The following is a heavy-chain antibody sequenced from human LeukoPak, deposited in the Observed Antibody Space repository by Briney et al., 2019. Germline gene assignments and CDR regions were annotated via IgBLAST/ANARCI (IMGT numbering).Heavy chain of an antibody. CDR2: IKQDGSEK. CDR1: GFTFSSHW. J-gene: IGHJ6*03. V-gene: IGHV3-7*01. Sequence: GGSLRLSCVASGFTFSSHWMSWVRQAPGKGLEWVTNIKQDGSEKYYVDSVKGRFTISRDNAKNSLYLQMNSLRAEDTAVYYCARPTWSYYYMDVWGKGTTVTVSS. CDR3: ARPTWSYYYMDV. D-gene: IGHD3-3*01.